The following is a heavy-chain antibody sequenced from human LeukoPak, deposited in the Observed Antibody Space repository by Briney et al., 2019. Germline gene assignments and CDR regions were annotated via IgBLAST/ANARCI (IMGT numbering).Heavy chain of an antibody. CDR1: GYTFTDYY. CDR2: INPNSGGT. D-gene: IGHD3-10*01. J-gene: IGHJ6*02. CDR3: AREWFGEKYYYYGMDV. V-gene: IGHV1-2*02. Sequence: EATANVSCNASGYTFTDYYMHWVRQAPGQGIELMRWINPNSGGTNYAQKFQGRVTMTRDTSISTAYMELSRLRSDDTAVYYCAREWFGEKYYYYGMDVWGQGTTVTVSS.